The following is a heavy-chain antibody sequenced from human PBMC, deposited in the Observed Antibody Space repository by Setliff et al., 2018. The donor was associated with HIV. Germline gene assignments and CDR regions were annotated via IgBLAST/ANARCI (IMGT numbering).Heavy chain of an antibody. CDR2: ITGDGSYT. D-gene: IGHD3-3*01. J-gene: IGHJ3*02. CDR1: GFTFRSYC. Sequence: PGGSLRLSCAASGFTFRSYCMAWVRQAPGKGLEWVSVITGDGSYTYYADSVKGRFTISRDNSRNTLYVQMKSLRAEDTAVYHCAKSIHVEKYNFWSGTGPNAFDIWGQGTMVTVSS. CDR3: AKSIHVEKYNFWSGTGPNAFDI. V-gene: IGHV3-23*01.